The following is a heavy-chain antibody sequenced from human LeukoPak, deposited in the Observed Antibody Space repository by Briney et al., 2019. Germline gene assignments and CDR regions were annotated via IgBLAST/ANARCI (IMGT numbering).Heavy chain of an antibody. CDR3: ARATDNTAMASDAFDI. CDR2: IYYSGST. J-gene: IGHJ3*02. V-gene: IGHV4-31*03. CDR1: GGSISSGGYY. D-gene: IGHD5-18*01. Sequence: SQTLSHTCTVSGGSISSGGYYWSWIRQHPGKGLEWIGYIYYSGSTYYNPSLKSRVTISVDTSKNQFSLKLSSVTAADTAVYYCARATDNTAMASDAFDIWGQGTMVTVSS.